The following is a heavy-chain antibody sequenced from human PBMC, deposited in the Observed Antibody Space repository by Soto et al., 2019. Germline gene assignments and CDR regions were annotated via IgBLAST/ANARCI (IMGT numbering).Heavy chain of an antibody. CDR3: TRPNGADFSAFDF. V-gene: IGHV3-73*02. CDR2: SRSKANNYAT. D-gene: IGHD2-8*01. Sequence: EVQLVESGGGLVQPGGSLKLSCAASGFTFSDSAIHWVRQTSGQGLEWVGRSRSKANNYATVYAASLDGRFTISSDGAKNTAHRQMNRLKAEETAVYCCTRPNGADFSAFDFWGQGTLVIVSS. J-gene: IGHJ5*01. CDR1: GFTFSDSA.